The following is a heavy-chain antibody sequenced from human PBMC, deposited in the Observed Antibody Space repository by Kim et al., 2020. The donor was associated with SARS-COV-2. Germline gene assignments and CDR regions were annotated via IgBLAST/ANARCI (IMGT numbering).Heavy chain of an antibody. D-gene: IGHD1-26*01. J-gene: IGHJ4*02. CDR3: ARDPIVGATTKTFDY. V-gene: IGHV3-48*03. Sequence: DSVKGRFTISRDNAKNSLYLQMNSLRAEDTAVYYCARDPIVGATTKTFDYWGQGTLVTVSS.